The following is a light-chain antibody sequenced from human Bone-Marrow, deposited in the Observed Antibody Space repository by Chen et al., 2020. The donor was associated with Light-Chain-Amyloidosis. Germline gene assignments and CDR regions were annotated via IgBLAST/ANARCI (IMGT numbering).Light chain of an antibody. V-gene: IGKV1-5*03. CDR1: QNISRW. Sequence: DIQMTQSPSTLSASVGDRVTITCRASQNISRWLAWYQQKPGKAPKLLIYWTSTFEPGVPSRFSGRGSGIEFTLTISSLQPADFATYYCQQYKTYSTFGQGTKVEIK. CDR3: QQYKTYST. CDR2: WTS. J-gene: IGKJ1*01.